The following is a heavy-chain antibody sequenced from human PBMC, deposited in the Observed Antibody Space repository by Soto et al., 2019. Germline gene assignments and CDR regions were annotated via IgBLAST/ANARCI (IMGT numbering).Heavy chain of an antibody. J-gene: IGHJ6*02. V-gene: IGHV4-34*01. Sequence: QVQLQQWGAGLLKPSETLSLTCAVYGGSFSDYSWSWIRQPPGKGLEWIGEIYHSGNTNYNPSLTSRVTISVDTSKNQFSLDLNSVTAADTAVYYCARNQLLLSDGARYGMDVWGQGTTVIVSS. CDR3: ARNQLLLSDGARYGMDV. CDR2: IYHSGNT. D-gene: IGHD2-2*01. CDR1: GGSFSDYS.